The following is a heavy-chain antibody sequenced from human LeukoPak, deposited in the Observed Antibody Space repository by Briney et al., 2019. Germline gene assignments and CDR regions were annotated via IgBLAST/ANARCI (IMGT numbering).Heavy chain of an antibody. J-gene: IGHJ4*02. D-gene: IGHD3-9*01. CDR2: IYYSGST. Sequence: SETLSLTCTVSSGSISSGRYYWSWIRQPAGKGLEWIGSIYYSGSTYYNPSLKSRVTISIDTSKNQFSLKLNSVTAADTAVYYCARHQTLRYFDWLPDYWGQGTLVTVSS. CDR1: SGSISSGRYY. V-gene: IGHV4-39*01. CDR3: ARHQTLRYFDWLPDY.